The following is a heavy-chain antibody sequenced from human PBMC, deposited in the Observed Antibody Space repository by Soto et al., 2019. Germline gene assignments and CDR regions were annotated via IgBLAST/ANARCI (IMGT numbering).Heavy chain of an antibody. Sequence: QVQLVQSGAEVKKPGSSVKVSCKASGGTFSRQAISWVRQAPGQGLEWMGGIIPFFGTANCAQKFQGRVTITADESTSTAHMELSSVRSEDTAVYYCATVHRLGSGSYYDPLYWFDPWGQGTLVTVSS. J-gene: IGHJ5*02. CDR3: ATVHRLGSGSYYDPLYWFDP. D-gene: IGHD3-10*01. V-gene: IGHV1-69*01. CDR2: IIPFFGTA. CDR1: GGTFSRQA.